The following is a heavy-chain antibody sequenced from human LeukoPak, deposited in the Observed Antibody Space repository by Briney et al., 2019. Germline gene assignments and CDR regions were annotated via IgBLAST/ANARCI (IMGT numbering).Heavy chain of an antibody. CDR3: ARETAGLDY. CDR2: IWYDGSNK. CDR1: GFTFSSYG. Sequence: WGSLTLSCAASGFTFSSYGMHWVRQAPATGFTWAAVIWYDGSNKYYADSVNGRFTISRDNSKNTLYLQMNSLRAEDTAVYYCARETAGLDYWGQGTLVTVSS. V-gene: IGHV3-33*01. D-gene: IGHD3-10*01. J-gene: IGHJ4*02.